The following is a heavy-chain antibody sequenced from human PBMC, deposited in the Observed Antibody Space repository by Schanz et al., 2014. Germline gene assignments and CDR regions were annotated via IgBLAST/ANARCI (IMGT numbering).Heavy chain of an antibody. CDR1: GFTFSSHW. D-gene: IGHD5-12*01. V-gene: IGHV3-23*04. CDR2: ISASGGTT. Sequence: EVQLVESGGGLVQPGGSLRLSCAASGFTFSSHWMHWVRQIPGKGLEWVSAISASGGTTYYADSVRGRFTISRDNAENTLFLQMNSLRAEDTAVYYCARKVVATIGGYYDNWGQGTLVIVSS. CDR3: ARKVVATIGGYYDN. J-gene: IGHJ4*02.